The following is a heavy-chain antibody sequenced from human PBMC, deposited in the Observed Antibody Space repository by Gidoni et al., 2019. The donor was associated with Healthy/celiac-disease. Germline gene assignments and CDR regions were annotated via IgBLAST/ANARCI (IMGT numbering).Heavy chain of an antibody. CDR1: VGSCSGYY. D-gene: IGHD4-4*01. V-gene: IGHV4-34*01. Sequence: QVQLQQWGAGLLTPSATLSLTCAVYVGSCSGYYWSWIRQPPGKGLEWIGEINHSGSTNYNPSLKSRVTISVDTSKNQFSLKLSSVTAADTAVYYCARGTRMTTVTTFFRYWGQGTLVTVSS. CDR3: ARGTRMTTVTTFFRY. CDR2: INHSGST. J-gene: IGHJ4*02.